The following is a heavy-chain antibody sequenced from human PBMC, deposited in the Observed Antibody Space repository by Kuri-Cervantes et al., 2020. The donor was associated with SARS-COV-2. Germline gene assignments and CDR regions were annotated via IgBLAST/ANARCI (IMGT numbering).Heavy chain of an antibody. D-gene: IGHD2-15*01. CDR1: GYSFTSYD. V-gene: IGHV1-8*03. CDR3: ARRYCSGGSCYSGGDAWFDP. Sequence: ASVKVSCKASGYSFTSYDINWVRQATGQGLEWMGWMNPNSGNTDYAQKFQGRVTITTDESTSTAYMELSSLRSEDTAVYYCARRYCSGGSCYSGGDAWFDPWGQGTLVTVSS. J-gene: IGHJ5*02. CDR2: MNPNSGNT.